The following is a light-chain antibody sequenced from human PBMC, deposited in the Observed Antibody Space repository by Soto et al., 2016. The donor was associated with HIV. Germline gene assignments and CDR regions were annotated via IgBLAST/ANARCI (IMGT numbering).Light chain of an antibody. CDR1: SLRSHY. CDR3: QSADSSGTYVL. V-gene: IGLV3-25*03. J-gene: IGLJ2*01. Sequence: SSELTQDPAVSVALRQTVRITCQGDSLRSHYASWYQQKPGQAPVLVIYKDSERPSGIPERFSGSSSGTTVTLTISGVQAEDEADYYCQSADSSGTYVLFGGGTKLTVL. CDR2: KDS.